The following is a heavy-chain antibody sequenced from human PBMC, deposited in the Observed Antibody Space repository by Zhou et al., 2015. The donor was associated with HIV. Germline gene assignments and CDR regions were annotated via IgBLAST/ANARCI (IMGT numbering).Heavy chain of an antibody. CDR1: GFPFSDHG. J-gene: IGHJ4*02. D-gene: IGHD6-25*01. V-gene: IGHV3-30*03. CDR3: ARDFDSGSHL. CDR2: ISYDGSKR. Sequence: QVQLVESGGGVVQPGRSLRLSCTTSGFPFSDHGMHWVRQAPGKGLEWVAVISYDGSKRFYGDSVKGRFTISRDNAKNTLYLQMNSLRGEDTAVYYCARDFDSGSHLWGQGILVTVSS.